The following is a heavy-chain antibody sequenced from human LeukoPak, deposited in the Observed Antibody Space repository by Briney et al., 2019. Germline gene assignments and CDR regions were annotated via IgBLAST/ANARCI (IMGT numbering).Heavy chain of an antibody. Sequence: ASVKVSCKASGYTFTTYGISWVRQAPGRGLEWMGWISTYNDITNYAQKLQGRVTMTTDTSTSTSYMELRSLRSDDTAVYYCARDRGYVSASPCDYWGQGTLATVSS. V-gene: IGHV1-18*01. J-gene: IGHJ4*02. CDR3: ARDRGYVSASPCDY. CDR2: ISTYNDIT. CDR1: GYTFTTYG. D-gene: IGHD5-12*01.